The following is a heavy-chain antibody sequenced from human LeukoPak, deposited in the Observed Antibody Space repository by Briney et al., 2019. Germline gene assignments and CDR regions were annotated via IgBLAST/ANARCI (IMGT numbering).Heavy chain of an antibody. J-gene: IGHJ6*02. CDR1: GGSISSGGYY. V-gene: IGHV4-31*03. D-gene: IGHD3-22*01. CDR3: ARAPYYYDSSGPWGMDV. CDR2: IYYSGST. Sequence: SETLSLTCTVPGGSISSGGYYWSWIRQHPGKGLEWIGYIYYSGSTYYNPSLKSRVTISVDTSKNQFSLKLSSVTAADTAVYYCARAPYYYDSSGPWGMDVWGQGTTVTVSS.